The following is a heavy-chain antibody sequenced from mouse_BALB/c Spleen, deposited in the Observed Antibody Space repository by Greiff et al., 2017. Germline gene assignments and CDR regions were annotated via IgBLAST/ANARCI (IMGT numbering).Heavy chain of an antibody. CDR1: GYTFTSYW. CDR2: IDPSDSYT. V-gene: IGHV1-69*02. Sequence: QVQLQQPGAELVKPGASVKLSCKASGYTFTSYWMHWVKQRPGQGLEWIGEIDPSDSYTNYNQKFKGKATLTVDKSSSTAYMQLSSLTSEDSAVYYCARREAYYYGSSYYAMDYWGQGTSVTVSS. J-gene: IGHJ4*01. CDR3: ARREAYYYGSSYYAMDY. D-gene: IGHD1-1*01.